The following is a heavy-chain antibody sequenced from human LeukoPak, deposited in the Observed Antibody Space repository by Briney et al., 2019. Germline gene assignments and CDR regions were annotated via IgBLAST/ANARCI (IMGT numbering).Heavy chain of an antibody. CDR3: ARLRSYGYYYDGMDV. CDR2: IISSSSKI. V-gene: IGHV3-48*04. J-gene: IGHJ6*02. Sequence: GGSLRLSCAASGFTFSTYSMNWVRQAPGKGLEWVSYIISSSSKIYYADSVKGRFTISRDNAKNSLYLQMNSLRAEDTAVYYCARLRSYGYYYDGMDVWGQGTTVTVSS. D-gene: IGHD3-16*01. CDR1: GFTFSTYS.